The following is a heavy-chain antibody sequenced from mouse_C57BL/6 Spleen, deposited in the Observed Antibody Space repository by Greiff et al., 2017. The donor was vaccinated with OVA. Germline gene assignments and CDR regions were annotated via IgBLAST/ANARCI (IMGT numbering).Heavy chain of an antibody. V-gene: IGHV3-6*01. CDR1: GYSITSGYY. D-gene: IGHD2-4*01. CDR2: LSYDGSN. J-gene: IGHJ2*01. CDR3: ARGGSFYYDYGGAYFDY. Sequence: DVKLVESGPGLVKPSQSLSLTCSVTGYSITSGYYWNWIRQFPGNKLEWMGYLSYDGSNNYNPSLKNRISITRDTSKNQFCLKLNSVTTEDTATYYCARGGSFYYDYGGAYFDYWGQGTTLTVSS.